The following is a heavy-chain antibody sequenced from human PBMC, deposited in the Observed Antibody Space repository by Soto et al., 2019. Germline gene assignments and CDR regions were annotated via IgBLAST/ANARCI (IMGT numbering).Heavy chain of an antibody. V-gene: IGHV1-69*06. D-gene: IGHD6-13*01. Sequence: QVQLVQSGAEVKKPGSSVKVSCKASGGTFSSYAISWVRQAPGQGLEWMGGIIPIFGTANYAQKFKGRVTTTADKSTSTAYMELSSRRSEDTAVYYCARVTAAAGSEYYYYYYGMDVWGQGTTVTVSS. J-gene: IGHJ6*02. CDR2: IIPIFGTA. CDR3: ARVTAAAGSEYYYYYYGMDV. CDR1: GGTFSSYA.